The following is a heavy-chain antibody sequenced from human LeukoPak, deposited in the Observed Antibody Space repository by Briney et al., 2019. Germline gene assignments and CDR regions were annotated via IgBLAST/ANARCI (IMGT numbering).Heavy chain of an antibody. CDR1: GFTFIAYN. CDR3: ASGYGGSR. J-gene: IGHJ1*01. Sequence: GGSLRLSCAASGFTFIAYNMNWVRQAPGKGLEWVSSISPASDFLYFADSVKGRFTISRDNSENSLYLQMNDLRAEDTAVYYCASGYGGSRWGQGTQVAVSS. V-gene: IGHV3-21*01. CDR2: ISPASDFL. D-gene: IGHD6-13*01.